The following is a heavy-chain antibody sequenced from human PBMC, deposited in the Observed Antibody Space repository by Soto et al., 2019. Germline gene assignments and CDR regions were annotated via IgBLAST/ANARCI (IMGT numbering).Heavy chain of an antibody. J-gene: IGHJ4*02. V-gene: IGHV1-69*08. CDR2: IIPILGIA. CDR1: GGTFSSYT. CDR3: ARESASPSPGANYGY. D-gene: IGHD3-16*01. Sequence: QVQLVQSGAEVKKPGSSVKVSCKASGGTFSSYTISWVRQAPGQGLEWMGRIIPILGIANYAQKFQGRVTITADKSTSTAYMALSSLRSEDTAVYYCARESASPSPGANYGYWGQGTLVTVSS.